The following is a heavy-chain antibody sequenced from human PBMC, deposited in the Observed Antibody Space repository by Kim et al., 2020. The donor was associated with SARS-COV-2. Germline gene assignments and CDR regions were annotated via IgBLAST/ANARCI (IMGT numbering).Heavy chain of an antibody. CDR3: ARAPGKGSGSWFPPGWPDYYYYGMDV. CDR2: ISAYNGNT. Sequence: ASVKVSCKASGYTFTSYGISWVRQAPGQGLEWMGWISAYNGNTNYAQKLQGRVTMTTDTSTSTAYMELRSLRSDDTAVYYCARAPGKGSGSWFPPGWPDYYYYGMDVWGQGTTVTVSS. V-gene: IGHV1-18*01. CDR1: GYTFTSYG. J-gene: IGHJ6*02. D-gene: IGHD3-10*01.